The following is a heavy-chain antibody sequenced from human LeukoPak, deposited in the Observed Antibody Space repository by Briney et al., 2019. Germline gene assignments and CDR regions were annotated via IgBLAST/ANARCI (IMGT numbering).Heavy chain of an antibody. V-gene: IGHV3-48*03. CDR1: GFTFSSYE. CDR2: ISSSGSTI. Sequence: PGGSLRLSCAASGFTFSSYEMNWVRQAPGKGLEWVSYISSSGSTIYYADSVKGRFTISRDNAKNSLYLQMNSLRSDDTAVYYCARAPNIAVAGDDYWGQGTLVTVSS. CDR3: ARAPNIAVAGDDY. D-gene: IGHD6-19*01. J-gene: IGHJ4*02.